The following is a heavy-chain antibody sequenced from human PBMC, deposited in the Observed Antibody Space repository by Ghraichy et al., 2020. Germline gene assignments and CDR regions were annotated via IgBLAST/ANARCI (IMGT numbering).Heavy chain of an antibody. Sequence: SQTLSLTCTVSGGSISSSSYYWGWIRQPPGKGLEWIGSIYYSGSTYYNPSLKSRVTISVDTSKNQFSLKLSSVTAADTAVYYCARRLLWFGERAFDIWGQGTMVTVSS. CDR1: GGSISSSSYY. CDR3: ARRLLWFGERAFDI. V-gene: IGHV4-39*07. J-gene: IGHJ3*02. CDR2: IYYSGST. D-gene: IGHD3-10*01.